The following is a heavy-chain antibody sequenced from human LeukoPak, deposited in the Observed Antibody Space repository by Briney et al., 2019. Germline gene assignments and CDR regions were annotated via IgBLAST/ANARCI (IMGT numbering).Heavy chain of an antibody. CDR2: IIPISGTT. V-gene: IGHV1-69*13. CDR3: ARKLRLGGNWFDP. J-gene: IGHJ5*02. CDR1: GGTFTSYA. Sequence: SVKVSCKTSGGTFTSYAITWVRQAPGQGLEWMGKIIPISGTTNYAQKFQGRVTFTADESTSTAYMELSSLRSENTALYYCARKLRLGGNWFDPWGQGTLVTVSS. D-gene: IGHD1-26*01.